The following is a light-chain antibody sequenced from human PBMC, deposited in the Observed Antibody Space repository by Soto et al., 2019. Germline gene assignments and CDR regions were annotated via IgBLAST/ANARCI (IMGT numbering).Light chain of an antibody. V-gene: IGKV3-11*01. CDR3: QQRGNCPLT. J-gene: IGKJ1*01. Sequence: EIVLTQSPATLSLSPGERATLSCRASQSVGSYFAWYQQKPGQAPRHLVYDASNRATGIPARFSGSGSGTDFTLTICSLEPEYFAVYYCQQRGNCPLTVGQGPKVEIK. CDR2: DAS. CDR1: QSVGSY.